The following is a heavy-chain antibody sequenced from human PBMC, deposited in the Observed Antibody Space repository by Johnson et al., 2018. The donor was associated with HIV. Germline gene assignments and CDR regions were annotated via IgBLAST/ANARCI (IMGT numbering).Heavy chain of an antibody. CDR1: GFTFSSYG. CDR2: ISTSGSTI. D-gene: IGHD2-21*01. CDR3: ARDQGCVVAFDI. J-gene: IGHJ3*02. Sequence: VQLVESGGGVVQPGRSLRLSCAASGFTFSSYGMHWVRQAPGKGLEWVADISTSGSTIYYADSVKGRFTISRDNAKNSLYLQMNSLRAEDTAVYYCARDQGCVVAFDIWGQGTMVTVSS. V-gene: IGHV3-48*04.